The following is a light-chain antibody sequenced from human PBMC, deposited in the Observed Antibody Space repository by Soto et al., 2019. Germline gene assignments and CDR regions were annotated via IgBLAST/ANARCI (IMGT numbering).Light chain of an antibody. CDR1: QNISRY. V-gene: IGKV1-39*01. J-gene: IGKJ1*01. CDR3: QQSYSTLWT. Sequence: DIQMTQSPSSLSASVGARVTITCRAIQNISRYFNWYQQKPWKAPNLLIYAVSSLDSGVPSRFSGSGSGTDFTLTISSLQPEDFASYYCQQSYSTLWTFGQGTKVEI. CDR2: AVS.